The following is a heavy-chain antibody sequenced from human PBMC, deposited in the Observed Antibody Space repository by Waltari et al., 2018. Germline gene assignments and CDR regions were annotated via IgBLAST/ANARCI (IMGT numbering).Heavy chain of an antibody. V-gene: IGHV1-69*05. CDR3: ARGAAGMGLETGDDAFDI. CDR1: GGTFSSYA. CDR2: IIPIFGTA. J-gene: IGHJ3*02. Sequence: QVQLVQSGAEVKKPGSSVKVYCKASGGTFSSYAISWVRQAPGQGLEWMGGIIPIFGTANYAQKFQGRVTITTDESTSTAYMELSSLRSEDTAVYYCARGAAGMGLETGDDAFDIWGQGTMVTVSS. D-gene: IGHD6-13*01.